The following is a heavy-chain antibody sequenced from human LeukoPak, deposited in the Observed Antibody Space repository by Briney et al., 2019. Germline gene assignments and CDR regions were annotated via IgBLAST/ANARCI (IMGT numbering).Heavy chain of an antibody. J-gene: IGHJ5*02. CDR3: ARDPYCSSTSCYLINWFDP. CDR1: GFTFSSYW. V-gene: IGHV3-74*01. CDR2: INSDGSST. Sequence: GGSLRLSCAASGFTFSSYWMRWVRQAPGKGLVWVSRINSDGSSTSYADSVKGRFTISRDNAKNTLYLQMNSLRAEDTAVYYCARDPYCSSTSCYLINWFDPWGQGTLVTVSS. D-gene: IGHD2-2*01.